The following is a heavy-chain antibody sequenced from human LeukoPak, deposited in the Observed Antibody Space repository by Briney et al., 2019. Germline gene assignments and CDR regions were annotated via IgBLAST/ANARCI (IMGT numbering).Heavy chain of an antibody. CDR1: GFTVSTKY. J-gene: IGHJ2*01. Sequence: GGSLRLSCAASGFTVSTKYMKWVRQAPGQGLEGVVIIYSGATAYYARSVKGRFTNSRDTSKRTLSLQMNSLRAEDTAGFICARVGDHFHWNLDLCGRGGLVSVSS. D-gene: IGHD3-3*02. V-gene: IGHV3-53*01. CDR3: ARVGDHFHWNLDL. CDR2: IYSGATA.